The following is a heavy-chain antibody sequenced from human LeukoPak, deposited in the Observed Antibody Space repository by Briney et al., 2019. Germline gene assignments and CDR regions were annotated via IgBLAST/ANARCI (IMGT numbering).Heavy chain of an antibody. CDR1: GFIFSYYA. J-gene: IGHJ4*02. D-gene: IGHD1-7*01. V-gene: IGHV3-30*01. Sequence: GGSLRLSCTASGFIFSYYAMHWVRQAPGKGLEWVAIISYDGIDENFADSVEGRFTISRDNSMNTLYLQMNSLRHEDTAVYFCARGGVVTGTKYALEYWGQGTLVTVSS. CDR3: ARGGVVTGTKYALEY. CDR2: ISYDGIDE.